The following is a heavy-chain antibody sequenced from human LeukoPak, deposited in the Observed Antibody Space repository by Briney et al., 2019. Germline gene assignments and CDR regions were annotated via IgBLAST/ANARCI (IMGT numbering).Heavy chain of an antibody. J-gene: IGHJ4*02. D-gene: IGHD2-21*02. V-gene: IGHV3-48*03. CDR1: GFTFSSYE. Sequence: GGSLRLSCAASGFTFSSYETNWVRQGPGKGLEWVSYISSSGSSIYYADSLKGRFTVSRDNAKNSLHLQINSLRADDTAVYYCAREKWDCGGDCLDYWGQGTLVTVSS. CDR3: AREKWDCGGDCLDY. CDR2: ISSSGSSI.